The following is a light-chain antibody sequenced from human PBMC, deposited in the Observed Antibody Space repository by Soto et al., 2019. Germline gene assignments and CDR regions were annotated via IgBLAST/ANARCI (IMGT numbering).Light chain of an antibody. J-gene: IGKJ2*01. CDR1: QSISSW. Sequence: DIQMTQSPSTLSASVGDRVTITCRASQSISSWLAWYQQKPGKAPKLLIYDASSLESGVPSRFSGSGSGTEFTLTISSLQPDDFATYYCQQFYSYYTFGQGTQL. CDR2: DAS. V-gene: IGKV1-5*01. CDR3: QQFYSYYT.